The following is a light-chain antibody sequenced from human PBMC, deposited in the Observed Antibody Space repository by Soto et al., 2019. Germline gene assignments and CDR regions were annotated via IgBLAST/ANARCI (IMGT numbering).Light chain of an antibody. CDR2: QDT. V-gene: IGLV3-1*01. Sequence: SYDLTQAHSVSVSPGQTASITCSGDTVGEKYVCWYQQKPGQSPVLVIYQDTKRPSGIPERFSGSNSGNTATLTISGTQAVDEADYYCQAWDISTVVFGGGTKLTVL. CDR3: QAWDISTVV. CDR1: TVGEKY. J-gene: IGLJ2*01.